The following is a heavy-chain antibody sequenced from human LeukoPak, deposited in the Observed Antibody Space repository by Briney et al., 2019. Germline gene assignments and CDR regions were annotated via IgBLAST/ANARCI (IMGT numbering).Heavy chain of an antibody. Sequence: SETLSLTCTVSGGSITSYYWSWIRQPPGKGLEWIGSIYYSGSTYYNPSLKSRVTISVDTSKNQFSLKLSSVTAADTAVYYCARLVVPVKFDYWGQGTLVTVSS. CDR1: GGSITSYY. D-gene: IGHD2-15*01. CDR2: IYYSGST. V-gene: IGHV4-39*01. J-gene: IGHJ4*02. CDR3: ARLVVPVKFDY.